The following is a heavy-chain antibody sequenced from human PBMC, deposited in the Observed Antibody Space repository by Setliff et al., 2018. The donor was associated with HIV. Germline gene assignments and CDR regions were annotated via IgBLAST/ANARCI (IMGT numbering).Heavy chain of an antibody. CDR3: ARQDSYSYGYNYFDY. CDR1: GGSISSSSYY. D-gene: IGHD5-18*01. V-gene: IGHV4-39*01. Sequence: LSLTCTVSGGSISSSSYYWGWIRQPPGRGLEWIGSIYYSGSTYYNPSLKSRVTISVDTSKNQFSLKLSSVTAADTAVYYCARQDSYSYGYNYFDYWGQGTLVTVSS. J-gene: IGHJ4*02. CDR2: IYYSGST.